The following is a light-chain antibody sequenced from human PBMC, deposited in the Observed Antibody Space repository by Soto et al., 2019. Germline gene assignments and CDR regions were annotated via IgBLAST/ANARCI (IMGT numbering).Light chain of an antibody. CDR1: QDISNY. CDR3: QKYNSAPPWT. CDR2: AAS. Sequence: DIQMTQSPSSLSASVGDRVTITCRATQDISNYLARYQQKPGKVPNLLIYAASTLQSGVPSRFSGSGSGTDFTLTISSLQPEDVATYYCQKYNSAPPWTFGQGTKVEI. J-gene: IGKJ1*01. V-gene: IGKV1-27*01.